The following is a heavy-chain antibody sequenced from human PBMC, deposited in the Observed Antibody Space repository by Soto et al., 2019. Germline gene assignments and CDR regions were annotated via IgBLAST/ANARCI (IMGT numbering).Heavy chain of an antibody. CDR2: ISSTTNYI. V-gene: IGHV3-21*06. J-gene: IGHJ4*02. Sequence: GGSLRLSCATSGFTFTRYSMNWVRQAPGKGLEWVSSISSTTNYIYYGDSMKGRFTISRDNAKNSLYLEMNSLRAEDTAVYYCARESEDLTSNFDYWGQGTLVTVSS. CDR1: GFTFTRYS. CDR3: ARESEDLTSNFDY.